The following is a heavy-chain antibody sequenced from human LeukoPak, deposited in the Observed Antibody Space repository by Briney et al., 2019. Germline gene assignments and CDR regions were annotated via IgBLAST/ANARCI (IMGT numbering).Heavy chain of an antibody. D-gene: IGHD1-26*01. J-gene: IGHJ4*02. CDR1: GDSISSSHW. CDR3: AREEIPGKFDY. V-gene: IGHV4-4*01. CDR2: IYHSGNT. Sequence: LRETLSLTCAVSGDSISSSHWWSWVRQSPGKGLEWIGEIYHSGNTNYNPSVKSRVAISLDKASNQFSLRLTSVTAADTAMYFCAREEIPGKFDYWGQGILVTVSS.